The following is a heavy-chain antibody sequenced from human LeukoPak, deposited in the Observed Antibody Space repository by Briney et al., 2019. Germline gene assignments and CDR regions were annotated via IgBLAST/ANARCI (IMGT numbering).Heavy chain of an antibody. J-gene: IGHJ5*02. CDR2: IHTSGST. D-gene: IGHD6-13*01. Sequence: SETLSLTCTVSGGSIINYYWSWIRQPPGKGLEWIGYIHTSGSTNSNPFLKSRVTMSLDTFKNQFSLKLNSVTAADTAVYYCVKHASIAGAGGWLDPWGQGTLVTVSS. CDR1: GGSIINYY. V-gene: IGHV4-4*09. CDR3: VKHASIAGAGGWLDP.